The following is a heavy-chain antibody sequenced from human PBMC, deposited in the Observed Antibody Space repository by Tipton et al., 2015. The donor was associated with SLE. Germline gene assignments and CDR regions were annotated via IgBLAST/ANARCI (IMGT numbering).Heavy chain of an antibody. CDR3: WGVYYDSSSPHGDAFDI. D-gene: IGHD3-22*01. Sequence: SLRLSCAASGFTFSSYGMHWVRQAPGKGLEWVAVISYDGSNKYYADSVTGRFAISRGNAKNSLYLQMNSLRAEDTAVYYCWGVYYDSSSPHGDAFDIWGQGTMVTVSS. V-gene: IGHV3-30*03. J-gene: IGHJ3*02. CDR2: ISYDGSNK. CDR1: GFTFSSYG.